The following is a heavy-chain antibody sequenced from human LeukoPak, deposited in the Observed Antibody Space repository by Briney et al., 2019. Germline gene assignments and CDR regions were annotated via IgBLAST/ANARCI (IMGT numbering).Heavy chain of an antibody. CDR1: GYTFTSYY. V-gene: IGHV1-46*01. CDR2: INPSGGST. D-gene: IGHD2-2*01. Sequence: GASVKVSCKASGYTFTSYYMHWVRQAPGQGLEWMGIINPSGGSTSYAQKFRGRVTMTRDTSTSTVYMELSSLRSEDTAVYYCARDPAVPAAMGGDYYYGMDVWGQGPTVTVSS. CDR3: ARDPAVPAAMGGDYYYGMDV. J-gene: IGHJ6*02.